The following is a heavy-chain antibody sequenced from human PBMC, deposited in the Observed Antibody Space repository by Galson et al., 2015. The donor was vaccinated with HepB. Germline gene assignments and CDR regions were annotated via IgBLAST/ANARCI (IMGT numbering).Heavy chain of an antibody. CDR2: MSYDGSKK. CDR3: AKSVIVEDALDI. Sequence: LRLSCAASGFTFSSFSSYAMHWVRQAPGKGLEWVAVMSYDGSKKYSADSVKGRFTISRDNSKNTLFLHMSSLKVEDTAIYYCAKSVIVEDALDIWGQGTMVTVSS. CDR1: GFTFSSFSSYA. J-gene: IGHJ3*02. V-gene: IGHV3-30*18. D-gene: IGHD2-15*01.